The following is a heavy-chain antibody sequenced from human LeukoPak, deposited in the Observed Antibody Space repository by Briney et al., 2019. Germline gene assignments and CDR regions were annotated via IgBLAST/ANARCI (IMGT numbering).Heavy chain of an antibody. V-gene: IGHV3-21*01. D-gene: IGHD5-18*01. Sequence: GGSLRLSCAASGVTFSSYSMNCVRQAPGKGLEWGSSISSSSSYIYYADSVKGRFTISRDNAKNSLYLQMNSLRAEDTAVYYCARDTGYSYGYGFDYWGQGTVVTVSS. CDR1: GVTFSSYS. CDR2: ISSSSSYI. J-gene: IGHJ4*02. CDR3: ARDTGYSYGYGFDY.